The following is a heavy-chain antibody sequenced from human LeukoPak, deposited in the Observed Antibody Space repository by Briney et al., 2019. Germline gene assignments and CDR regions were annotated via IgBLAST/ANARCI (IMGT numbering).Heavy chain of an antibody. Sequence: GGSLRLSCAASGFTFSDYYMSWFRQAPGKGLEWVSYISSSGSTIYYADSVKGRFTISRDNAKNSLYLQMNSLRVEDTAVYFCAREIMVSREWYFDLWGRGTLVTVAS. CDR1: GFTFSDYY. D-gene: IGHD2-21*01. CDR3: AREIMVSREWYFDL. V-gene: IGHV3-11*04. CDR2: ISSSGSTI. J-gene: IGHJ2*01.